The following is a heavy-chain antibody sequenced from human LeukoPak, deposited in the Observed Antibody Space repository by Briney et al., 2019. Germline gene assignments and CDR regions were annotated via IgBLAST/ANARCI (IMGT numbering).Heavy chain of an antibody. D-gene: IGHD6-19*01. Sequence: ASVKVSCKASGYTFPGYYTHWVRQAPGQGLEWMGRINPNSGGTNYAQKFQGRVTLTRDTSISTAYMELRRLRSDDTAVYYCARGGLANNDYWGQGTLVTVSS. CDR3: ARGGLANNDY. CDR2: INPNSGGT. V-gene: IGHV1-2*06. J-gene: IGHJ4*02. CDR1: GYTFPGYY.